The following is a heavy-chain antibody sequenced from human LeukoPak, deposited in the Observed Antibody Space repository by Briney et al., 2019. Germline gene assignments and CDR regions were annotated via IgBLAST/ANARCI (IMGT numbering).Heavy chain of an antibody. D-gene: IGHD3-10*01. CDR2: IFGDSIT. CDR3: VRDKGVRLTERFDS. CDR1: DLTVSNNY. Sequence: VGSLRLSCAVSDLTVSNNYMTWVRQAPGKGLEWVSLIFGDSITTYADSVKGRFTISRDNSKNTVYLQMNSLRAEDTAVYYCVRDKGVRLTERFDSWGQGTLVTASS. V-gene: IGHV3-53*01. J-gene: IGHJ4*02.